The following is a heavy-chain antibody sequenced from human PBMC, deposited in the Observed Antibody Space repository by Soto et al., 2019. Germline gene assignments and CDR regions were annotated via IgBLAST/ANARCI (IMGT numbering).Heavy chain of an antibody. D-gene: IGHD3-3*01. Sequence: QVQLVESGGGVVQPGRSLRLSCAASGFTFSSYGMHWVRQAPGKGLEWVAVISYDGSNKYYADSVKARFTISRDNSKNTLYLQMNSLRAEDTAVYYCANEVVESITMFGVVMEYFHHWGQGTLVTVSS. J-gene: IGHJ1*01. CDR1: GFTFSSYG. CDR3: ANEVVESITMFGVVMEYFHH. V-gene: IGHV3-30*18. CDR2: ISYDGSNK.